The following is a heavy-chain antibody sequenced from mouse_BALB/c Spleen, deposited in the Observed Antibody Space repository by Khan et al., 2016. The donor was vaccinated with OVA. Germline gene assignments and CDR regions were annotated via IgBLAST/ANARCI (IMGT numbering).Heavy chain of an antibody. D-gene: IGHD2-4*01. J-gene: IGHJ4*01. CDR2: ISSSGST. V-gene: IGHV3-2*02. CDR1: GYSITSDYA. CDR3: ARDDSRYNYAMDY. Sequence: EVQLKESGPGLVKPSQSLSLTCTVTGYSITSDYAWNWIRQFPGNKLEWMGYISSSGSTNYNPALKSRIPITRATSKNQFFLQLNSVTTEYTATYYCARDDSRYNYAMDYWGQGTSVTVSS.